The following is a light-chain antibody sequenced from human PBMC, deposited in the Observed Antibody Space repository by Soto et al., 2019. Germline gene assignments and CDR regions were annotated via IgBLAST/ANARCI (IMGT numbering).Light chain of an antibody. V-gene: IGKV3-11*01. J-gene: IGKJ5*01. CDR1: QSVSRY. CDR2: DAS. Sequence: EIVLTQPPATLSLSPGEGSTLSCSASQSVSRYLAWYQQKPGQAPRLLIYDASNRATGVPARFSGSGSGTDFTLTISSLEPEDFAVYYCQHRSNWPPLTFGQGTRLEIK. CDR3: QHRSNWPPLT.